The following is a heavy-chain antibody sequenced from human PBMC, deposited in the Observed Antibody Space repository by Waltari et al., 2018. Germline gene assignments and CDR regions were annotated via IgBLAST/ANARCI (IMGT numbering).Heavy chain of an antibody. Sequence: EVQLVESGGGLVQPGRSLRLSCTASGFTFGDYALSWFRQAPGKGLEWVGFIRSKAYGGTTEYAASVKGRFTISRDDSKSIAYLQMNSLKTEDTAVYYCTREQHVYYYYGMDVWGQGTTVTVSS. CDR2: IRSKAYGGTT. V-gene: IGHV3-49*03. D-gene: IGHD6-13*01. J-gene: IGHJ6*02. CDR3: TREQHVYYYYGMDV. CDR1: GFTFGDYA.